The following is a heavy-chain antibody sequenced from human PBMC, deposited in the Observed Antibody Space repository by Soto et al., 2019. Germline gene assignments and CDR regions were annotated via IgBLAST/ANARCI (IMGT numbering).Heavy chain of an antibody. J-gene: IGHJ4*02. CDR3: ARERRISSSWYGTFDY. V-gene: IGHV4-39*07. D-gene: IGHD6-13*01. CDR2: IYYDGST. Sequence: SETLSLTCTVSGASISSGTFYWGWIRQPPGKGLESIANIYYDGSTYYNPSLKSRVTISVDRSKNQFSLKLSSVTAADTAVYYCARERRISSSWYGTFDYWGQGTLVTVSS. CDR1: GASISSGTFY.